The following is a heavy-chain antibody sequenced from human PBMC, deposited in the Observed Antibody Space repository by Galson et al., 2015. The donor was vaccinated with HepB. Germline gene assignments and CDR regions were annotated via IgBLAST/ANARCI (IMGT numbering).Heavy chain of an antibody. CDR1: GFTFSNYG. V-gene: IGHV3-23*01. CDR3: AKMFGPLCSGTGCYDFDY. CDR2: INANGGGT. J-gene: IGHJ4*02. D-gene: IGHD2-2*01. Sequence: SLRLSCAASGFTFSNYGMTWVRQAPGKGLEWVSIINANGGGTDYADSVKGRFTISRDSSKNTLFLHMNSLRAEDTAVYYCAKMFGPLCSGTGCYDFDYWGQGTLVTVSS.